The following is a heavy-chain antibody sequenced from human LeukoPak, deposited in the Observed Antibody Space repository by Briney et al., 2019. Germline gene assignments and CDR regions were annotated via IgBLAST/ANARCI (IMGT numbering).Heavy chain of an antibody. D-gene: IGHD3-22*01. V-gene: IGHV3-49*03. CDR3: TRKGYYYDSSGYYFDY. J-gene: IGHJ4*02. CDR2: IRSKAYGGTT. CDR1: GFTFGDYA. Sequence: GGSLRLSCTASGFTFGDYAMSWFRQAPGKGLEWVGFIRSKAYGGTTEYAASVKGRFTISRDDSKSIAYLQMNSLKTEDAAVYCCTRKGYYYDSSGYYFDYWGQGTLVTVSS.